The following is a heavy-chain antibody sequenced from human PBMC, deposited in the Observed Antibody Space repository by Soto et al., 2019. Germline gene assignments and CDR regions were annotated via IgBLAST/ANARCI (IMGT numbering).Heavy chain of an antibody. Sequence: QVQLQESGPGLVKPSQTMFLTCTVSGGSISSEDYYWSCICQTPGKGLEWIGYIYYSWRTSYNPYLQSRVTISIDTSKNHCSLELSSVSATDTAVYYCASDSSSSPDYFDCWGQGTLVIVSS. CDR1: GGSISSEDYY. D-gene: IGHD6-6*01. J-gene: IGHJ4*02. V-gene: IGHV4-30-4*01. CDR3: ASDSSSSPDYFDC. CDR2: IYYSWRT.